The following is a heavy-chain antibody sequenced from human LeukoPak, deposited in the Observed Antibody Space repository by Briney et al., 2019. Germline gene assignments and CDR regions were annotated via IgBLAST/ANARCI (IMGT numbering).Heavy chain of an antibody. Sequence: GGSLRLSCAVSGFTFRNYWIHWVRQAPGKGLEWVANSKGDGSSKYYVDSVKGRFTVSIDNAKNSMYLQMNSLRVEDTAVYYCARDVGGSVDYWGQGTLVTVSS. D-gene: IGHD3-10*01. CDR1: GFTFRNYW. V-gene: IGHV3-7*01. CDR3: ARDVGGSVDY. CDR2: SKGDGSSK. J-gene: IGHJ4*02.